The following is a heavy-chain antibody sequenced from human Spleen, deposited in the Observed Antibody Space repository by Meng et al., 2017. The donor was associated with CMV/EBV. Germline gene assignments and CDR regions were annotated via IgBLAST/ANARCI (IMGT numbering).Heavy chain of an antibody. CDR1: GYTFTSYY. V-gene: IGHV1-46*01. CDR2: INPSGGST. CDR3: ARDSGYINALDAFDL. Sequence: ASVKVSCKASGYTFTSYYMHWVRQAPGQGLEWMGIINPSGGSTSYAQKFQGRVTMTRDTSTSTVYMELSSLRSEDTAVYYCARDSGYINALDAFDLWGQGTMVTVSS. D-gene: IGHD5-18*01. J-gene: IGHJ3*01.